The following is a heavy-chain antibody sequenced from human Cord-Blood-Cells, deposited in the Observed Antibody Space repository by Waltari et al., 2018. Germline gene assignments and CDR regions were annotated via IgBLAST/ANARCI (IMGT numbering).Heavy chain of an antibody. Sequence: QVHLVPSGAEVKKPGALVKVSCKASGGTFSSYSLTRLRPAPGPGLEWMGEIIPIFGTANYAQKFQGRVTITADESTSTAYMELSSLRSEDTAVYYCARSVSSGWYWFDPWGQGTLVTVSS. CDR2: IIPIFGTA. D-gene: IGHD6-19*01. J-gene: IGHJ5*02. CDR3: ARSVSSGWYWFDP. CDR1: GGTFSSYS. V-gene: IGHV1-69*12.